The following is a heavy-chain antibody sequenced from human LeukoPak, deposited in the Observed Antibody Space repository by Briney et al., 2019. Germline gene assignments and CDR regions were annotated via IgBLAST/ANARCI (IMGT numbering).Heavy chain of an antibody. D-gene: IGHD3-22*01. Sequence: GESLKISCKGSGYSFTSYWIGWVRQMPGKGLEWMAIIYPGDSDTRYSPSFQGQVTISADKSITTAYLQWRSLKASDTAMYYCARSSDSSGCYDYFDYWGQGTLVTVSS. J-gene: IGHJ4*02. CDR3: ARSSDSSGCYDYFDY. CDR1: GYSFTSYW. CDR2: IYPGDSDT. V-gene: IGHV5-51*01.